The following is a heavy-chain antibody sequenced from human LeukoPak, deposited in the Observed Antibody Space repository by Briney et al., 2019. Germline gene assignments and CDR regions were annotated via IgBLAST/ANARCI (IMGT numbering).Heavy chain of an antibody. D-gene: IGHD5-24*01. V-gene: IGHV3-30*02. CDR3: AKNRVGQTYADAFEI. CDR1: GFMFSNSD. CDR2: IRSDGTDT. Sequence: QPGGSLRLSCALSGFMFSNSDMQWVRQAPGKGLEGVAFIRSDGTDTFYGDSVKGRFTISRDNSKNTLFLQMNSLTPEDTAIYYCAKNRVGQTYADAFEIWGQGTMVTVSS. J-gene: IGHJ3*02.